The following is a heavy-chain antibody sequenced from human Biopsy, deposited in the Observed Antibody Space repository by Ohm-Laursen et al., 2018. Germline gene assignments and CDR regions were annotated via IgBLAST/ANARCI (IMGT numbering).Heavy chain of an antibody. CDR1: GASVKTSGYF. CDR3: VREPKTGTAEAWYFDL. CDR2: ISYNERT. Sequence: SETLSLTWGVSGASVKTSGYFWAWIRQRPGKGLEWIEYISYNERTHYNPSLTSRLAISFDTSNNRISLQLRSVSVADTAVYYCVREPKTGTAEAWYFDLWGRGSPVTVPS. J-gene: IGHJ2*01. V-gene: IGHV4-31*11. D-gene: IGHD3-9*01.